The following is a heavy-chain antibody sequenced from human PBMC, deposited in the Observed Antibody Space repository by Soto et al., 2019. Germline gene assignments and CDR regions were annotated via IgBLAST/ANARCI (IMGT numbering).Heavy chain of an antibody. J-gene: IGHJ2*01. Sequence: SVKVSCKASGGTFSSYAISWVRQAPGQGLEWMGGIIPIFGTANYAQKFQGRVTITADESTSTAYMELSSLRSEDTAVYYCARPTYYYDSSGYIRGWYFDLWGRGTLVTVSS. D-gene: IGHD3-22*01. CDR3: ARPTYYYDSSGYIRGWYFDL. CDR2: IIPIFGTA. V-gene: IGHV1-69*13. CDR1: GGTFSSYA.